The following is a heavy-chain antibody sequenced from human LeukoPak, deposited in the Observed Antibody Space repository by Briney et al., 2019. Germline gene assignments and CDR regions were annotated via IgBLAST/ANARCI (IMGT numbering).Heavy chain of an antibody. CDR3: AKDYGDSDWSDP. V-gene: IGHV3-23*01. J-gene: IGHJ5*02. D-gene: IGHD4-17*01. Sequence: GGSLRLSCAASGFTFSSYAMSWVRQAPGKGLEWVSAISGSGGRRYYADSVKGRFTISRDNSESTLYLQMNSLRAEDTAVYYCAKDYGDSDWSDPWGQGTLVTVSS. CDR2: ISGSGGRR. CDR1: GFTFSSYA.